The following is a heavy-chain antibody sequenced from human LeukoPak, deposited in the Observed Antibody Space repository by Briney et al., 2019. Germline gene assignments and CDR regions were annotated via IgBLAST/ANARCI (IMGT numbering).Heavy chain of an antibody. J-gene: IGHJ4*02. CDR1: GFIFSSYW. V-gene: IGHV3-7*01. CDR3: ARAHNWKYGTFEH. Sequence: GGSLRLSCAASGFIFSSYWMSWVRQAPGKGLEWVANIKQDGSERYYVDSVKGRFTISRDNAKNSLYLQMNSLRAEDTALYYCARAHNWKYGTFEHWGQGTLVTVSS. D-gene: IGHD1-7*01. CDR2: IKQDGSER.